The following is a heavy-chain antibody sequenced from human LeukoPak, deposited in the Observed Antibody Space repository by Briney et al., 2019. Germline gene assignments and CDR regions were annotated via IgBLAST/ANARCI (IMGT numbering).Heavy chain of an antibody. V-gene: IGHV1-69*04. Sequence: ASVKVSCKASRGTFSSYAISWVRQAPGQGLEWMGRIIPILGIANYAQKFQGRVTITADKSTSTAYMELSSLRSEDTAVYYCARRTPSGYFVNWGQGTLVTVSS. CDR3: ARRTPSGYFVN. J-gene: IGHJ4*02. D-gene: IGHD3-22*01. CDR2: IIPILGIA. CDR1: RGTFSSYA.